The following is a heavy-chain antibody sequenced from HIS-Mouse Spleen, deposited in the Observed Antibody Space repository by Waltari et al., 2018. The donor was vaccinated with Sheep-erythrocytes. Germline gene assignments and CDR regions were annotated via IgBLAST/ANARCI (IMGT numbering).Heavy chain of an antibody. CDR2: IYWDDDK. V-gene: IGHV2-5*02. D-gene: IGHD6-6*01. J-gene: IGHJ4*02. Sequence: QITLKESGPTLVKPTQTLPLTCTFPGFSLSTRGVGVGWIRQPPGKALEWVALIYWDDDKRYSPSLKSRLTITKDTSKNQVVLTMTNMDPVDTATYYCAHRLGSSYFDYWGQGTLVTVSS. CDR1: GFSLSTRGVG. CDR3: AHRLGSSYFDY.